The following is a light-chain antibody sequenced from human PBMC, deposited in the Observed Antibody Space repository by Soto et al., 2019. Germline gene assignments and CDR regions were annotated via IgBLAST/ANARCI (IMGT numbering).Light chain of an antibody. CDR1: QTISSD. CDR3: QLYNSYSEA. J-gene: IGKJ1*01. CDR2: GAS. V-gene: IGKV3-15*01. Sequence: ITLSPSALSAPPGHRATLPCRASQTISSDLAWYQHKPGQAPRLLIYGASTRATGIPARFSGRGSGTEFTLTISSLQSDDFATYYCQLYNSYSEAFGQGAKVDIK.